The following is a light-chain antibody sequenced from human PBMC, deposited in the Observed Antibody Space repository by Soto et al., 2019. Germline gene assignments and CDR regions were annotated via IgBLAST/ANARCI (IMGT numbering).Light chain of an antibody. J-gene: IGLJ3*02. CDR3: QSYDSGLSGSWV. CDR2: DDN. V-gene: IGLV1-40*01. CDR1: SSNNGAGYD. Sequence: QSVLTQPPSVSGAPGQRVTISCTGSSSNNGAGYDVHWYQQLPGAAPKLLISDDNSRPSGVPDRFSGSKSGTSASLAISGLQAEDEADYYCQSYDSGLSGSWVFGGGTKLTVL.